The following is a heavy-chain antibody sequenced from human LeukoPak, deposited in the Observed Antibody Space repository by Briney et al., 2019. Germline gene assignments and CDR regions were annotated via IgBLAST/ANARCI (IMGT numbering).Heavy chain of an antibody. J-gene: IGHJ4*02. CDR3: ARGRWYYDSSGYPSYYFDY. CDR1: GYTFTVHY. V-gene: IGHV1-2*02. Sequence: ASVKVSCKASGYTFTVHYIHWLRQAPGQGLEWMGWVSPFNGATKYAQKFQGRVTMTTDTSTSTAYMELRSLRSDDTAVYYCARGRWYYDSSGYPSYYFDYWGQGTLVTVSS. D-gene: IGHD3-22*01. CDR2: VSPFNGAT.